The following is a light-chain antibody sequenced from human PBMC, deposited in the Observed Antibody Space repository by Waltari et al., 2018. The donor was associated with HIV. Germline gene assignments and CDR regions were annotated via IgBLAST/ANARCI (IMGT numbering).Light chain of an antibody. V-gene: IGKV3-15*01. CDR3: QQYNTWPRT. J-gene: IGKJ1*01. Sequence: EIVMTQSPATLSVSPGERVTLSCRASQSVITNLAWYQQKFGQPPRLLIYATSIRATNIPARFSGGGSGTEFTLTISSLQSEDFAIYYCQQYNTWPRTFGQGIKVEV. CDR2: ATS. CDR1: QSVITN.